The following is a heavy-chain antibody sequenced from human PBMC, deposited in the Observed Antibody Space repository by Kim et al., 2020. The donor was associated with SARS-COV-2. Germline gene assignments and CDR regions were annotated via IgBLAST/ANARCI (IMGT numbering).Heavy chain of an antibody. J-gene: IGHJ3*02. D-gene: IGHD4-4*01. V-gene: IGHV3-74*01. CDR3: ARELKIDPSSPRQYDALDM. Sequence: GSLRLSCAASEFTFSNYWMHWVRQMPGQGLEWVSRIKSDGSSKDYADSVKGRFRITRDNAWNKMYLEMNGLRVEDTAVYYCARELKIDPSSPRQYDALDMWGQGTMVTVPS. CDR2: IKSDGSSK. CDR1: EFTFSNYW.